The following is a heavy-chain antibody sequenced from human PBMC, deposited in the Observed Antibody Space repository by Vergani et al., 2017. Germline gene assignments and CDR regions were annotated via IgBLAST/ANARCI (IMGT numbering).Heavy chain of an antibody. CDR1: GGSISSGGYS. Sequence: QLQLQESGSGLVKPSQTLSLTCAVSGGSISSGGYSWSWIRQPPGKGLEWIGYIYHSGSTYYNPSLKSRVTISVDRSKNQFSLKLSSVTAADTAVYYCARVGGCSGGSCHSLLDYWGQGTLVTVSS. V-gene: IGHV4-30-2*01. CDR3: ARVGGCSGGSCHSLLDY. D-gene: IGHD2-15*01. CDR2: IYHSGST. J-gene: IGHJ4*02.